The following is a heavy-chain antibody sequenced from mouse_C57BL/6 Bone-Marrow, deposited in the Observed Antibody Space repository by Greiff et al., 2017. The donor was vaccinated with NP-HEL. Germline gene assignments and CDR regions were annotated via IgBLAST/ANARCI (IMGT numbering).Heavy chain of an antibody. J-gene: IGHJ2*01. D-gene: IGHD1-1*01. Sequence: VQLQQSGPVLVKPGASVKMSCKASGYTFTDYYMNWVKQSHGKSLEWIGVINPYNGGTSYNQKFKGKATLTVDKSSSTAYMELNSLTSEDSAVYYCARPITTVVGGGYWGQGTTLTVSS. CDR2: INPYNGGT. CDR3: ARPITTVVGGGY. CDR1: GYTFTDYY. V-gene: IGHV1-19*01.